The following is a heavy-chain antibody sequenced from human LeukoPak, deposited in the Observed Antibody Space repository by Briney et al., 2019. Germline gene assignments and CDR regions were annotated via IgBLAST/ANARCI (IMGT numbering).Heavy chain of an antibody. CDR1: GYTFTSYY. J-gene: IGHJ6*02. D-gene: IGHD4-11*01. Sequence: ASVKVSCKASGYTFTSYYMHWVRQAPGQGLEWMGIINPSGGSTNYAQKFQGRVTMTRDTSTSTVYMQLSSLRSEDTAVYYCARFEGTVKASMDVWGQGTTVTVSS. CDR3: ARFEGTVKASMDV. V-gene: IGHV1-46*01. CDR2: INPSGGST.